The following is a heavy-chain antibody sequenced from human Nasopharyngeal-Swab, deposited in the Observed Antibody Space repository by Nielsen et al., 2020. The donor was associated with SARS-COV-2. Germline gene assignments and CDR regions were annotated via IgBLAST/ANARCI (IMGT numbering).Heavy chain of an antibody. V-gene: IGHV4-38-2*01. J-gene: IGHJ3*02. D-gene: IGHD3-10*01. CDR2: IYHSGST. Sequence: WIRQHPGKGLEWIGSIYHSGSTYYNPSLKSRVTISVGTSKNQFSLKLSSVTAADTAVYYCARPGVWFGELKNDAFDIWGQGTMVTVSS. CDR3: ARPGVWFGELKNDAFDI.